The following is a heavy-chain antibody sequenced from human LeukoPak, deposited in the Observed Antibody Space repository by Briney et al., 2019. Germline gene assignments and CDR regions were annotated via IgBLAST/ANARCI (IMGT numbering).Heavy chain of an antibody. CDR2: INHSGST. CDR1: GGSFSSNN. CDR3: TRGSIAYYYMDV. D-gene: IGHD3-22*01. V-gene: IGHV4-34*01. Sequence: PSETLSLTCAVYGGSFSSNNGGWLRQPPGKGLEWIGEINHSGSTNYNPSLKSRVTISVDTSKNQFSLKLSSVTAADTAVYYCTRGSIAYYYMDVWGKGTTVTISS. J-gene: IGHJ6*03.